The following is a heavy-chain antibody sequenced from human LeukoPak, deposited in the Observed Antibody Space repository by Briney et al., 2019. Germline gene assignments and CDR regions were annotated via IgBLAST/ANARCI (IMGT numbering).Heavy chain of an antibody. J-gene: IGHJ3*02. D-gene: IGHD4-17*01. V-gene: IGHV1-69*13. CDR2: ITPIFGTA. CDR1: GDIFSTYV. Sequence: GASVKVSCKASGDIFSTYVINWVRQAPGQGLEWMGGITPIFGTANYAQKFQGRVTITADESTSTAYMELSSLRSEDTAVYYCARGFSTVTRAFDIWGQGTMVTVSS. CDR3: ARGFSTVTRAFDI.